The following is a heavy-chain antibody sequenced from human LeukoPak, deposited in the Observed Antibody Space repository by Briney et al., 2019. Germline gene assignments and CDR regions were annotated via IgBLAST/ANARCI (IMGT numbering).Heavy chain of an antibody. CDR1: GGSISSGGYS. V-gene: IGHV4-30-2*01. CDR2: IYHSGST. CDR3: ARAAWEWLGFDY. J-gene: IGHJ4*02. D-gene: IGHD6-19*01. Sequence: SQTLSLTCAVSGGSISSGGYSWSWTRQPPGKGLEWIGYIYHSGSTNYNPSLKSRVTISADTAKNQFSLKLTSVGAADTAVYYCARAAWEWLGFDYWGQGTLVTVSS.